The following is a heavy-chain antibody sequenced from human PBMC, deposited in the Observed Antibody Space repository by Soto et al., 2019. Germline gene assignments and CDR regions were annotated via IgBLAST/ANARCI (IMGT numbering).Heavy chain of an antibody. V-gene: IGHV3-11*01. Sequence: GGSLRLSCAASGFTFRDYYMTWIRQAPGKGLEWLSYISSSGSTIYYAGSVKGRFTISRDNAKNSLFLQMNSLRAEDTAVYYCARLVTATRNYYYGMDVWGQGTTVTVSS. J-gene: IGHJ6*02. CDR3: ARLVTATRNYYYGMDV. CDR2: ISSSGSTI. CDR1: GFTFRDYY. D-gene: IGHD1-20*01.